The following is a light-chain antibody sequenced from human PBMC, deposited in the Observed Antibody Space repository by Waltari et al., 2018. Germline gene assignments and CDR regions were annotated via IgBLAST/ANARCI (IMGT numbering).Light chain of an antibody. CDR3: QAWDSSTLV. CDR1: KLGDKY. Sequence: SYELSQPPSMSVSPGQTASITCSGDKLGDKYASWYHQKPGQSPVLVIFQDNKRPSGLPGRFSGSNPGKTATLTISGTQAMDEADYYCQAWDSSTLVFGGGTKLTVL. V-gene: IGLV3-1*01. J-gene: IGLJ2*01. CDR2: QDN.